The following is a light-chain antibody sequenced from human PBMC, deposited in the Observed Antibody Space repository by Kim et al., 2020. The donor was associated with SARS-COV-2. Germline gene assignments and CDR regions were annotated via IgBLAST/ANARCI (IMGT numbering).Light chain of an antibody. V-gene: IGKV4-1*01. CDR3: QQYYSTPVT. J-gene: IGKJ4*01. CDR2: WAS. CDR1: QCDLYSSINRSN. Sequence: APINCKSSQCDLYSSINRSNLAWYQQKPGQRHKLLIYWASTRKSGVPDRFSGSGSGTDFTLTISSLQAEDVAVYYCQQYYSTPVTFGGGTKVDIK.